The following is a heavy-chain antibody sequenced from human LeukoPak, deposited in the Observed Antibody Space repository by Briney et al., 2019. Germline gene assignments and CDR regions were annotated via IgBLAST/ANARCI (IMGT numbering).Heavy chain of an antibody. D-gene: IGHD2-2*01. CDR2: VTGSYESI. CDR1: GFTFSTHA. CDR3: AKFWGCCSNSSCYTVDY. V-gene: IGHV3-23*01. Sequence: PGGSLRLSCAASGFTFSTHAMSWVRQAPGKGLEWVASVTGSYESIYYADSVKGRFTISRDNSKNTLYLQMNSLRAEDTAIYYCAKFWGCCSNSSCYTVDYWGQGTLVTVSS. J-gene: IGHJ4*02.